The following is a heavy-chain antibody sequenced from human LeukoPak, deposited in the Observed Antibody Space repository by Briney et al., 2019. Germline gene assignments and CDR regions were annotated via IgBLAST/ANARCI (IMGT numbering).Heavy chain of an antibody. D-gene: IGHD5-18*01. Sequence: ASVKVSCKASGYTFTSYDINWVRQATGQGLEWMGWMNPNSGNTGYAQKFQGRVTMTRNTSISTAYMELSSLRSDDTAVYYCTRGNGYRTPHYFDSSGQGTLVTVSS. V-gene: IGHV1-8*01. CDR3: TRGNGYRTPHYFDS. J-gene: IGHJ4*02. CDR1: GYTFTSYD. CDR2: MNPNSGNT.